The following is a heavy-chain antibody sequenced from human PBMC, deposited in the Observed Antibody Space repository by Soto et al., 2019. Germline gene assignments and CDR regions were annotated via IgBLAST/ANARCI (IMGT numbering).Heavy chain of an antibody. Sequence: QVQLVESGGGVVQPGRSLRLSCAASGFTFSSYGMHWVRQAPGKGLGWVAVISYDGSNKYYADSVKGRFTISRDNSKNTLYLQMNSLRAEDTAVYYCAKDQRVVVVAATPTDWGQGTLVTVSS. CDR3: AKDQRVVVVAATPTD. CDR2: ISYDGSNK. J-gene: IGHJ4*02. CDR1: GFTFSSYG. D-gene: IGHD2-15*01. V-gene: IGHV3-30*18.